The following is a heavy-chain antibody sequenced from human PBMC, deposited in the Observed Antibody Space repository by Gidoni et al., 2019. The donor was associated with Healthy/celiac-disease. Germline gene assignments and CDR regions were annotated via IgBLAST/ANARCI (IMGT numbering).Heavy chain of an antibody. CDR2: ISSSSSTI. V-gene: IGHV3-48*02. Sequence: EVQLVESGGGLVQPGGSLRLSCAASGFTFSSYSMNWVRQAPGKGLEWVSYISSSSSTIYYADSVKGRFTISRDNAKNSLYLQMNSLRDEDTAVYYCARAEWDDSSGWYFSDYWGQGTLVTVSS. J-gene: IGHJ4*02. CDR3: ARAEWDDSSGWYFSDY. D-gene: IGHD6-19*01. CDR1: GFTFSSYS.